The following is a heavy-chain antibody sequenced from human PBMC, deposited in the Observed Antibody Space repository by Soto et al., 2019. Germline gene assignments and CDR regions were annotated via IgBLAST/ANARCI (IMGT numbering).Heavy chain of an antibody. Sequence: SVKVSCKASGGTFSSYAISWVRQAPGQGLEWMGGIIPIFGTANYAQKFQGRVTITADESTSTAYMELSSLRSEDTAVYYCARESLCKKGSCYSEWFDPWGQGTLVTVSS. CDR3: ARESLCKKGSCYSEWFDP. D-gene: IGHD2-15*01. V-gene: IGHV1-69*13. CDR1: GGTFSSYA. J-gene: IGHJ5*02. CDR2: IIPIFGTA.